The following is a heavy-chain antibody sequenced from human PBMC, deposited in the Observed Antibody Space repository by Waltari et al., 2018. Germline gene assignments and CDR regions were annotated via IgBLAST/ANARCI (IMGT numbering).Heavy chain of an antibody. J-gene: IGHJ4*02. D-gene: IGHD2-15*01. V-gene: IGHV5-51*01. Sequence: VQLVQSGAEVKKPGSSVKVSCKASGGTFSSYAISWVRQMHGKGLEWMGIIYPGDSDTRYSPSFQGQVTISADKSISTAYLQWSSLKASDTAMYYCARRYCSGGSCYFDYWGQGTLVTVSS. CDR2: IYPGDSDT. CDR1: GGTFSSYA. CDR3: ARRYCSGGSCYFDY.